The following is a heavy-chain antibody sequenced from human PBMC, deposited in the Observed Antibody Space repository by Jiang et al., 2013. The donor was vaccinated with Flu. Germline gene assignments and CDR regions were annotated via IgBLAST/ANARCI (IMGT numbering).Heavy chain of an antibody. CDR3: AKLSGSYQYFQH. D-gene: IGHD1-26*01. CDR2: ISWNSGSI. J-gene: IGHJ1*01. CDR1: GFTFDDYA. Sequence: RLSCAASGFTFDDYAMHWVRQAPGKGLEWVSGISWNSGSIGYADSVKGRFTISRDNAKNSLYLQMNSLRAEDTALYYCAKLSGSYQYFQHWGQGTLVTVSS. V-gene: IGHV3-9*01.